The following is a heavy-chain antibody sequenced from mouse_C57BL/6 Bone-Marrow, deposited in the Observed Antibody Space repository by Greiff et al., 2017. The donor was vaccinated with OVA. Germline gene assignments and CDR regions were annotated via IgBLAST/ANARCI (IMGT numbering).Heavy chain of an antibody. CDR1: GYTFTSHW. Sequence: VQLQQSGPELVRPGASVKISCKAPGYTFTSHWMQWVRQRPGQGLEWIGEIFPGSGSTYYNEKFKGKATLTVDTSSRTAYLQISSLTSEDSSVYFCAREGTVVPFAYWGQGTLVTVSA. CDR3: AREGTVVPFAY. J-gene: IGHJ3*01. D-gene: IGHD1-1*01. V-gene: IGHV1-56*01. CDR2: IFPGSGST.